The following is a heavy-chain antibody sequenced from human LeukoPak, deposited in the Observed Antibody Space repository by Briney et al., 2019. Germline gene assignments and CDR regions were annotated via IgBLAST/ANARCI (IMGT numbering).Heavy chain of an antibody. D-gene: IGHD3-3*01. CDR1: GGSISSYY. Sequence: SETLSLTCTVSGGSISSYYWSWIRQPPGKGLEWIGYIYTSGSTNYNPSLKSRVTISVDTSKNQFSLKLSSVTAADTAVYHSARAGPYYDFWSGYYLGGWGQGTLVTVSS. J-gene: IGHJ4*02. CDR3: ARAGPYYDFWSGYYLGG. V-gene: IGHV4-4*09. CDR2: IYTSGST.